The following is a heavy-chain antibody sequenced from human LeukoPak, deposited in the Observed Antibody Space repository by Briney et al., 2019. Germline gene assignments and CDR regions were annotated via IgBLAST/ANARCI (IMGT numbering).Heavy chain of an antibody. V-gene: IGHV1-69*13. CDR1: GYTFTSYG. D-gene: IGHD3-3*01. Sequence: ASVKVSCKASGYTFTSYGISWVRQAPGQGLEWMGGIIPIFGTANYAQKFQGRVTITADESTSTAYMELSSLRSEDTAVYYCAKTNDFWREMGVYYYGMDVWGQGTTVTVSS. CDR3: AKTNDFWREMGVYYYGMDV. J-gene: IGHJ6*02. CDR2: IIPIFGTA.